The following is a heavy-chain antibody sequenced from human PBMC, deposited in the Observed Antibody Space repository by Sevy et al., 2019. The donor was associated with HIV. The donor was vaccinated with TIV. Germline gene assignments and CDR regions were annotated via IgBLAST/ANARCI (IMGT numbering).Heavy chain of an antibody. Sequence: GGSLRLSCEVSGLSVTNNGMHWVRQAPGKGLEWVAVISYDGINKYYGDSVKGRLIISRDRSKNTLYLQMNILRIEDTAVYYCAKDFTGFYGMDVWGQGVTVTVSS. V-gene: IGHV3-30*18. D-gene: IGHD3-9*01. CDR1: GLSVTNNG. J-gene: IGHJ6*02. CDR3: AKDFTGFYGMDV. CDR2: ISYDGINK.